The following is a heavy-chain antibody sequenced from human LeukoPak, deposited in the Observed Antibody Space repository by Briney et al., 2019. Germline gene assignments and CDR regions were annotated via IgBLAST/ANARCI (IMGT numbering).Heavy chain of an antibody. J-gene: IGHJ4*02. V-gene: IGHV3-13*01. CDR2: IGKAGDT. CDR3: ARGCSGGSCIGDFDS. CDR1: GFTFSSYD. D-gene: IGHD2-15*01. Sequence: GGSLRLSCVASGFTFSSYDMHWVRQTTGKGLEWISAIGKAGDTYYRDSAKGRFTISRENAKMSLYLQMNSLRAVDTALYYCARGCSGGSCIGDFDSWGQGTLVTVSS.